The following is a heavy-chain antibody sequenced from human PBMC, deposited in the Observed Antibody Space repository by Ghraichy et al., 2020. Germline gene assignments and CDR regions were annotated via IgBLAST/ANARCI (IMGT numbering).Heavy chain of an antibody. J-gene: IGHJ4*02. CDR1: GGTFSSYA. D-gene: IGHD1-1*01. CDR2: IIPIFGTA. Sequence: SVKVSCKASGGTFSSYAISWVRQAPGQGLEWMGGIIPIFGTANYAQKFQGRVTITADESTSTAYMELSSLRSEDTAVYYCARCSYNWNDGVSDECDYWGQGTLVTVSS. V-gene: IGHV1-69*13. CDR3: ARCSYNWNDGVSDECDY.